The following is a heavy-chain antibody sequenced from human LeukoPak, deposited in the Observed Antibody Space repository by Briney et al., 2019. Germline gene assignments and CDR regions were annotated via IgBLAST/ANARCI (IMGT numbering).Heavy chain of an antibody. D-gene: IGHD6-13*01. CDR1: GYSISSGYY. Sequence: SETLSLTCTVSGYSISSGYYWGWIRQPPGKGLEWIGSIYHSGSTYYNPSLKSRVTISVDTSKNQFSLKLSSVTAADTAVYYCARIRGAAAGTDYFDYWGQGTLVTVSS. CDR2: IYHSGST. J-gene: IGHJ4*02. CDR3: ARIRGAAAGTDYFDY. V-gene: IGHV4-38-2*02.